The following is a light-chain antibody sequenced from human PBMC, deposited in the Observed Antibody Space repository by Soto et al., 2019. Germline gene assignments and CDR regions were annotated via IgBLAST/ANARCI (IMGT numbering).Light chain of an antibody. CDR3: QQYNSYP. CDR2: HAS. V-gene: IGKV1-5*02. J-gene: IGKJ5*01. Sequence: PAAPSLDRPVRVCRASQSISNWVAWYQQKPGTAPKVLIYHASYLQSGVPSRFSGSGSGTEFTLTISSLQPDDFATYYCQQYNSYPFGQGTRLAI. CDR1: QSISNW.